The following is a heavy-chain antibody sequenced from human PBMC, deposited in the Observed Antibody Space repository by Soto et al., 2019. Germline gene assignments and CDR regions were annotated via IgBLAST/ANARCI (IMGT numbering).Heavy chain of an antibody. CDR3: ARVPSSPPVFAFDY. CDR2: ISYDGSNK. D-gene: IGHD6-13*01. J-gene: IGHJ4*02. CDR1: GFTFSSYG. V-gene: IGHV3-30*03. Sequence: PGGSLRLSCAASGFTFSSYGMHWVRQAPGKGLEWVAVISYDGSNKYYADSVKGRFTISRDNSKNTLYLQMNSLRAEDTAVYYCARVPSSPPVFAFDYWGQGTLVTV.